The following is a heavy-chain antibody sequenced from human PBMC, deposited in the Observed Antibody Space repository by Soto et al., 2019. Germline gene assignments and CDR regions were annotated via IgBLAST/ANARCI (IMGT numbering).Heavy chain of an antibody. V-gene: IGHV4-4*02. D-gene: IGHD3-22*01. CDR3: ASLNLYSGYYSGY. CDR1: GGSISSSNW. CDR2: IYHSGST. J-gene: IGHJ4*02. Sequence: PSETLSLTCAVSGGSISSSNWWSWVRQPPGKGLEWIGEIYHSGSTNYNPSLKSRVTISVDKSKNQFSLKLSSVTAADTAVYYCASLNLYSGYYSGYWGQGTLVTVSS.